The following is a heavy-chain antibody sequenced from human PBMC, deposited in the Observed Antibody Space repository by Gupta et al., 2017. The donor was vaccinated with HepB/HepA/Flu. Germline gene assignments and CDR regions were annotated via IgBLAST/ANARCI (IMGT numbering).Heavy chain of an antibody. CDR3: ARGGFYDYVWGSWHPPHDY. Sequence: QVHLVQSGAEVKKPGASVKVSCKASGYTFTNYYIHWVRQAPGQGLEWMAIINPSGGSTFYAQKFQGRVTMTRDTSTSTVYMELNSLRSEDTAVYYCARGGFYDYVWGSWHPPHDYWGQGTLVTVSS. CDR2: INPSGGST. J-gene: IGHJ4*02. CDR1: GYTFTNYY. V-gene: IGHV1-46*01. D-gene: IGHD3-16*01.